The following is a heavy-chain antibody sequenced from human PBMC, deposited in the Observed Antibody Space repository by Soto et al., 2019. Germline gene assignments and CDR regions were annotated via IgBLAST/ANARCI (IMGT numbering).Heavy chain of an antibody. CDR2: ISGSGDST. D-gene: IGHD1-26*01. Sequence: EVQLLESGGGLVQPGGSLRLSCAASGFTFSSYAMRWVRQAPGKGLEWVSAISGSGDSTYYADSVKGRFTISSDNSKNTLYLQMNSLRAEDTAIYYCARRGSGSYYDCWGQGTLVTVSS. CDR1: GFTFSSYA. J-gene: IGHJ4*02. CDR3: ARRGSGSYYDC. V-gene: IGHV3-23*01.